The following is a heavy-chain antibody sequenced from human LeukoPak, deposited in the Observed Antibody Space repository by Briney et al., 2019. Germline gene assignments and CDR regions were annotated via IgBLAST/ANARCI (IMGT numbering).Heavy chain of an antibody. D-gene: IGHD1-26*01. CDR2: IYSSGST. CDR3: ARRWGGATSGFDY. Sequence: SETLSLTCTVSGGSISSYYWNWIRQSPGKGLEWIGYIYSSGSTNYNTSLRSRVTISVDTSKNQFSLKLSSVTAADTAVYYCARRWGGATSGFDYWGQGTLVTVSS. V-gene: IGHV4-59*08. J-gene: IGHJ4*02. CDR1: GGSISSYY.